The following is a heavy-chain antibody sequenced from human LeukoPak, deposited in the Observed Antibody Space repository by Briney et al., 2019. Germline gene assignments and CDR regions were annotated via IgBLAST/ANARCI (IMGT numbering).Heavy chain of an antibody. Sequence: PSETLSLTCTVSGYSISSGYYWGWIRQPPGKGLEWIGSIYYSGSTYYNPSLKSRVTISRDTSKNQFSLKLTSVTTADTAVYYCARAGGVKTAALDLDYWGQGTLVTVSS. V-gene: IGHV4-38-2*02. CDR1: GYSISSGYY. CDR2: IYYSGST. J-gene: IGHJ4*02. CDR3: ARAGGVKTAALDLDY. D-gene: IGHD6-25*01.